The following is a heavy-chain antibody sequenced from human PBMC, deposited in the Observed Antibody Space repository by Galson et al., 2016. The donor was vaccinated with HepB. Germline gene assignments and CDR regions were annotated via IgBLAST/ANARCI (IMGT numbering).Heavy chain of an antibody. Sequence: SETLSLTCAVSGGSFSGYYWSWIRQPPGKGLEWIGEVNLSGSTNYNPSLKSRVTISVDTSKNQFSLKLISVTAADTAVYYCARLYVPGRHGDNYWSQGALVTVSS. D-gene: IGHD5/OR15-5a*01. CDR3: ARLYVPGRHGDNY. J-gene: IGHJ4*02. CDR1: GGSFSGYY. V-gene: IGHV4-34*01. CDR2: VNLSGST.